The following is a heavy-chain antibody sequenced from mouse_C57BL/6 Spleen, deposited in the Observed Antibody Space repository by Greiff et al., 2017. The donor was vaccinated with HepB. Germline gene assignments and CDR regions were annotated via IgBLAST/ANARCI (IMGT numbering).Heavy chain of an antibody. J-gene: IGHJ2*01. V-gene: IGHV1-54*01. Sequence: QVQLQQSGAELVRPGTSVKVSCTASGYAFTNYLIEWVKQRPGQGLEWIGVINPGSGGTNYNEKFKGKATLTADKSSSTAYMQLSSLTSEDSAVYFCAREALYYFYYWGQGTTLTASS. CDR2: INPGSGGT. CDR1: GYAFTNYL. CDR3: AREALYYFYY.